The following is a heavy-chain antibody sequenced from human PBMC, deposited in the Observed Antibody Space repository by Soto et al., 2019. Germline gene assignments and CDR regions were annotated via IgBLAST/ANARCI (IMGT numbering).Heavy chain of an antibody. Sequence: PSETLSLTCTVSGGSISSGGYYWSWIRQHPGKGLEWIGYIYYSGSTYHNPSLKSRVTISVDTSKNQFSLKLSSVTAADTAVYYCARGGGINMWLRTYNWFDPWGQGTLVTVSS. CDR3: ARGGGINMWLRTYNWFDP. CDR1: GGSISSGGYY. J-gene: IGHJ5*02. V-gene: IGHV4-31*03. D-gene: IGHD5-12*01. CDR2: IYYSGST.